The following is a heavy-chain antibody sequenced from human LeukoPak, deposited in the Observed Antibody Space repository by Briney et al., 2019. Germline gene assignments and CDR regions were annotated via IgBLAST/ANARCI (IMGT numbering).Heavy chain of an antibody. Sequence: GGSLRLSCAASGFTLSAYAMHWVRQAPGRGLEWVSVISYDGSNKLYADSVKGRFTISRDDSKNTLYLQMNSLRAEDTAVFYCAREDTVDYGDSGGLDYWGQGTLVTVSS. CDR1: GFTLSAYA. CDR3: AREDTVDYGDSGGLDY. V-gene: IGHV3-30-3*01. CDR2: ISYDGSNK. J-gene: IGHJ4*02. D-gene: IGHD4-17*01.